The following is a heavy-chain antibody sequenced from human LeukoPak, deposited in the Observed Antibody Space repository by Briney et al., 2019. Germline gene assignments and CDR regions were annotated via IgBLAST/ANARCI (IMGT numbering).Heavy chain of an antibody. CDR2: ISSSSSYI. V-gene: IGHV3-21*01. J-gene: IGHJ4*02. D-gene: IGHD3-22*01. CDR1: GFTFSSYN. CDR3: ARVTYYDSSGYSH. Sequence: GGSLRLSCAASGFTFSSYNMNWVRQAPGKGLEWVSSISSSSSYIYYADSVKGRFTTSRDNAKNSLYLQMNSLRAEDTAVYYCARVTYYDSSGYSHWGQGTLVTVSS.